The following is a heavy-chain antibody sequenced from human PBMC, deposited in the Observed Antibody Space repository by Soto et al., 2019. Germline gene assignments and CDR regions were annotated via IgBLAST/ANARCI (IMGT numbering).Heavy chain of an antibody. CDR2: ISGSGQMT. CDR1: RFTFETYA. D-gene: IGHD6-19*01. CDR3: AKWVAGTPRGRTDH. J-gene: IGHJ4*02. Sequence: GGSLRLSCAASRFTFETYAMSWVRQAPGKGLEWVSAISGSGQMTYYADSVKGRFTISRDKSRYILYLQMDSLRVEDTAVYYCAKWVAGTPRGRTDHWGQGTLVTVSS. V-gene: IGHV3-23*01.